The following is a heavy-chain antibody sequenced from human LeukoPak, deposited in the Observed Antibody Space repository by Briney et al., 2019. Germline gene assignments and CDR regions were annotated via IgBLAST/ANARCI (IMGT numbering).Heavy chain of an antibody. D-gene: IGHD4-11*01. J-gene: IGHJ4*02. CDR3: AKDAQRGFDYSNSLEY. CDR1: GFTFSSDS. V-gene: IGHV3-33*06. Sequence: GGSLRLSCAASGFTFSSDSMNWVRQAPGRGLEWVAVIWSDGTNQYYADSVKGRFTISRDNSNNTVYLQMNSLRAEDTAVYFCAKDAQRGFDYSNSLEYWGQGTLVTVSS. CDR2: IWSDGTNQ.